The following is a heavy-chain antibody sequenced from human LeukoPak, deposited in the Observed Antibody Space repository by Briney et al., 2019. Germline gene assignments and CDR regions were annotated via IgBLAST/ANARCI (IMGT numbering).Heavy chain of an antibody. Sequence: SETLSLTCTVSGGSINSYYWSWIRQPPGKGLEWIGYIYYSGSTNYNPSLKSRVTISVDTSKNQFSLKLSSVTAADTAVYYCARVHVSAQDYWGQGTLVTVSS. CDR1: GGSINSYY. V-gene: IGHV4-59*01. CDR3: ARVHVSAQDY. D-gene: IGHD3-16*01. CDR2: IYYSGST. J-gene: IGHJ4*02.